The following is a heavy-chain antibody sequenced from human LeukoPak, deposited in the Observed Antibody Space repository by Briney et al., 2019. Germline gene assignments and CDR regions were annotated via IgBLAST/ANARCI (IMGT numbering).Heavy chain of an antibody. CDR1: GFTFSNAW. D-gene: IGHD4-23*01. CDR3: TTVDGGWFDP. V-gene: IGHV3-15*01. J-gene: IGHJ5*02. CDR2: IKNKTDGGTT. Sequence: GGSLRLSCAASGFTFSNAWMSWVRQAPGKGLEWVGRIKNKTDGGTTDYAAPVKGRFTISRDDSKNTLYLQMNSLKTEDTAVYYCTTVDGGWFDPWGQGTLVTVSS.